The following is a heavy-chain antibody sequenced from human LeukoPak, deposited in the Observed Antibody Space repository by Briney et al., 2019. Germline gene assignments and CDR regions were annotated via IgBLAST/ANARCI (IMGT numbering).Heavy chain of an antibody. CDR3: ARDFDYYDSSGYLVG. V-gene: IGHV1-18*01. J-gene: IGHJ4*02. CDR2: ISAYNGNT. CDR1: GYIFTNYG. Sequence: ASVKVSCKASGYIFTNYGISWMRQAPGQGLEWMGWISAYNGNTNYAQKLQGRVTMTTDTFTSTAYMELSSLRSEDTAVYYCARDFDYYDSSGYLVGWGQGTLVTVSS. D-gene: IGHD3-22*01.